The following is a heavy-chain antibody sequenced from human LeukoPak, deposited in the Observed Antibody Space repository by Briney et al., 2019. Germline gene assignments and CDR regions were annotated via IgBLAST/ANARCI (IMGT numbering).Heavy chain of an antibody. Sequence: ASVKVSCKASGYTFTSYGISWVRQAPGQGLKWMGWISIYNGNTDYAQKLRGRVTMTTDTSTSTAYLELRGLRSDDTAVYYCARITYDFWSGYYMPDDPWGQGTLVTVSS. CDR2: ISIYNGNT. CDR1: GYTFTSYG. CDR3: ARITYDFWSGYYMPDDP. J-gene: IGHJ5*02. D-gene: IGHD3-3*01. V-gene: IGHV1-18*01.